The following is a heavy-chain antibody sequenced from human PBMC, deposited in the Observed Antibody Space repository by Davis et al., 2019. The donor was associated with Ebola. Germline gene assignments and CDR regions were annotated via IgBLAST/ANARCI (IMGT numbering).Heavy chain of an antibody. CDR3: ARDLDSSSGVSDLGY. V-gene: IGHV3-23*01. J-gene: IGHJ4*02. D-gene: IGHD6-13*01. Sequence: GESLKISCAASGLTLSSYPMSWVRQAPGKGLEWVSGISGSGGRTYYADSVKGRFTISRDNAKNTLYLQMNSLRDEDTAVYYCARDLDSSSGVSDLGYWGQGTLVTVSS. CDR2: ISGSGGRT. CDR1: GLTLSSYP.